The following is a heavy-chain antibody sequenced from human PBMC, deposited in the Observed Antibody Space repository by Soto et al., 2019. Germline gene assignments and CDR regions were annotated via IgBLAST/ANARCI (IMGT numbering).Heavy chain of an antibody. Sequence: SGPTLVNPTQTLTLTCTFSGFSLSTSGMCVSWIRQPPGKALEWLARIDWDDDKYYSTSLKTRLTISKDTSKNQVVLTMTNMDPVDTATYYCARTYYYDSSGYYYVDYWGQGTLVTVSS. D-gene: IGHD3-22*01. CDR1: GFSLSTSGMC. J-gene: IGHJ4*02. CDR2: IDWDDDK. V-gene: IGHV2-70*11. CDR3: ARTYYYDSSGYYYVDY.